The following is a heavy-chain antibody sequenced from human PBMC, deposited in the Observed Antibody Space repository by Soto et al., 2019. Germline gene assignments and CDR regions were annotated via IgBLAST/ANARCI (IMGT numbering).Heavy chain of an antibody. CDR2: ISAYNGNT. CDR3: ARVCYVFWSGYCSCFDP. CDR1: GYTFTSYG. V-gene: IGHV1-18*01. J-gene: IGHJ5*02. Sequence: ASVKVSCKASGYTFTSYGISWVRQAPGQGLEWMGWISAYNGNTNYAQKLQGRVTMTTDTSTSTAYMELRSLRSDDPAVYYCARVCYVFWSGYCSCFDPWGQGTLVTVSS. D-gene: IGHD3-3*01.